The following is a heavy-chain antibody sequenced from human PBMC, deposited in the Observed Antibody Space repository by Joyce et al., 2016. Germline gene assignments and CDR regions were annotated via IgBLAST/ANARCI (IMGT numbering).Heavy chain of an antibody. CDR3: ARNKYGTGDFDF. Sequence: QVQLVQSGAEVNKPGASVKVSCKASGYTFTNFDINWVRQAPGQGLEWLGWMTPNSGNTGYAQNFQGRVTMTRDTSISTAYMELSSLRSEDTAVYFCARNKYGTGDFDFWGQGTPVTVSS. CDR2: MTPNSGNT. V-gene: IGHV1-8*01. D-gene: IGHD7-27*01. CDR1: GYTFTNFD. J-gene: IGHJ4*02.